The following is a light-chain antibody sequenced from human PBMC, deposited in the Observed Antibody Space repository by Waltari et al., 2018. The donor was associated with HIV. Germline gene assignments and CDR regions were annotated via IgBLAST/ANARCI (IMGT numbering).Light chain of an antibody. CDR3: QQRSNWPLT. V-gene: IGKV3-11*01. J-gene: IGKJ4*01. Sequence: EIVLTQSPATLSLSPGERATLPCRASQSVNRYLAWFQQKPGQAPRLLIYEASNRATGSPARVSGSGSGTDFTLTIASLEPEDFAIYYCQQRSNWPLTFGGGTKVEIK. CDR1: QSVNRY. CDR2: EAS.